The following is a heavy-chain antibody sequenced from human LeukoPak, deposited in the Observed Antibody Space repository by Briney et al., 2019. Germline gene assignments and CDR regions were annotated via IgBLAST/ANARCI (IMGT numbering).Heavy chain of an antibody. CDR3: ARDYYDSSGYDY. V-gene: IGHV1-18*04. CDR2: ISAYNGNT. Sequence: ASVKVSCKASGYTFTGYYMHWARQAPGQGLEWMGWISAYNGNTNYAQKLQGRVTMTTDTSTSTAYMELRSLRSDDTAVYYCARDYYDSSGYDYWGQGTLVTVSS. J-gene: IGHJ4*02. CDR1: GYTFTGYY. D-gene: IGHD3-22*01.